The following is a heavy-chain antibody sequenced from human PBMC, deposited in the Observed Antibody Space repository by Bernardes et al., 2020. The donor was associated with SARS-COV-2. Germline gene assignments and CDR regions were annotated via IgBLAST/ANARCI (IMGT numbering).Heavy chain of an antibody. Sequence: GGSLRLSCAASGFTFSSYDMHWVRQATGKGLEWVSAIGTAGDTYYPGSVKGRFTISRENAKNSLYLQMNSLRAGDTAVYYCARVGGYYDSSGYYQRYFDYWGQGTLVTVSS. J-gene: IGHJ4*02. CDR3: ARVGGYYDSSGYYQRYFDY. CDR1: GFTFSSYD. D-gene: IGHD3-22*01. CDR2: IGTAGDT. V-gene: IGHV3-13*01.